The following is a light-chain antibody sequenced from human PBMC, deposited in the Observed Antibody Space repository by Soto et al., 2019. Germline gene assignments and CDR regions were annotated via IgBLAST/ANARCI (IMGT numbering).Light chain of an antibody. CDR3: QQYGSSPPT. Sequence: IVLTQSPSTLSLSPGERTTISCMASQSISRYLAWYQQKPGQGPRLLIYGAYSRATGTPDRFSGSGSGTDFTLTINRLEPEELALYYCQQYGSSPPTFGQGTKVDIK. J-gene: IGKJ1*01. CDR1: QSISRY. V-gene: IGKV3-20*01. CDR2: GAY.